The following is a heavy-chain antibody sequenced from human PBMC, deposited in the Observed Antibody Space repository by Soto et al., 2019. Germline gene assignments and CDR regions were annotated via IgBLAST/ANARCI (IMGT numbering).Heavy chain of an antibody. CDR3: ARQSGGYYYYGMDV. Sequence: SETLSLTCTVSGASVSSGDYYWSWIRQPPGKGLEWIGYIYNSGNTYYNPSLKSQVAISVDTSKNQFSLKLSSVTAADSAIYYCARQSGGYYYYGMDVWGQGTTVT. CDR1: GASVSSGDYY. D-gene: IGHD1-26*01. CDR2: IYNSGNT. J-gene: IGHJ6*02. V-gene: IGHV4-30-4*01.